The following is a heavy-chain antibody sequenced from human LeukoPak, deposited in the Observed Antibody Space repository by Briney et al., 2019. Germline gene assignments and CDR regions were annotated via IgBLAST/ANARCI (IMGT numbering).Heavy chain of an antibody. CDR1: GYTFTSYG. CDR3: ARDVSTSYYYYMDV. Sequence: GASVKVSCKASGYTFTSYGISWVRQAPGQGLEWMGWISAYNGNTNYAQKLQGRVTMTTDTSTSTAYMELRSLRSDDTAVYYCARDVSTSYYYYMDVWGKGTTVTVSS. V-gene: IGHV1-18*01. J-gene: IGHJ6*03. CDR2: ISAYNGNT.